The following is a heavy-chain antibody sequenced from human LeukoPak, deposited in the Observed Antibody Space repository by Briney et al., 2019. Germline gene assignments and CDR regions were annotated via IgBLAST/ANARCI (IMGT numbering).Heavy chain of an antibody. CDR2: IYYSGST. CDR3: ARWYSSSSRAFDI. J-gene: IGHJ3*02. CDR1: GGSISGYY. D-gene: IGHD6-6*01. V-gene: IGHV4-59*01. Sequence: SETLSLTCTVSGGSISGYYWSWIRQPPGKGLEWIGYIYYSGSTNYNPTLESRVTISVDTSKNQFSLKLSSVTAADTAVYFCARWYSSSSRAFDIWGQGTMVTVSS.